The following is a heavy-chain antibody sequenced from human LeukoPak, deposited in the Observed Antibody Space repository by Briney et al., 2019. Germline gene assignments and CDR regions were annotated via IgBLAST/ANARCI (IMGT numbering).Heavy chain of an antibody. V-gene: IGHV3-74*01. CDR2: INRDGSGT. D-gene: IGHD1-1*01. CDR3: TREERQAGFDY. Sequence: PGGSLRLSCAASGFTFSSFWMHWLRQATGKGRVWVSRINRDGSGTDYADSVKGRFTIHRDNAKNTLYLQMNSLRAEDTAVYYCTREERQAGFDYWGQGTLVTVSS. CDR1: GFTFSSFW. J-gene: IGHJ4*02.